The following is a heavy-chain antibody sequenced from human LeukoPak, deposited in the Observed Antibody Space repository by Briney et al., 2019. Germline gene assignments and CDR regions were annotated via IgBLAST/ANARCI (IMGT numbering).Heavy chain of an antibody. CDR1: GFTFSSYA. J-gene: IGHJ4*02. V-gene: IGHV3-23*01. CDR3: AREMGATNFDY. CDR2: ISGSGGST. D-gene: IGHD1-26*01. Sequence: GGSLRLSCAASGFTFSSYAMSWVRQAPGKGLEWVSAISGSGGSTYYADSVKGRFTISRDNAKNSLYLQMNSLRAEDTAVYYCAREMGATNFDYWGQGTLVTVSS.